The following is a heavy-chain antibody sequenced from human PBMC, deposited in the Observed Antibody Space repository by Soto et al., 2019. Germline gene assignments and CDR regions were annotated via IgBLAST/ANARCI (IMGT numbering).Heavy chain of an antibody. CDR3: ARDIGYCSGGSCYPPRWFDP. J-gene: IGHJ5*02. D-gene: IGHD2-15*01. CDR2: IYYSGST. CDR1: GGSISSYY. Sequence: SETLSLTCTVSGGSISSYYWSGIRQPPGKGLEWIGYIYYSGSTNYNPSLKSRVTISVDTSKNQFSLKLSSVTAADTAVYYCARDIGYCSGGSCYPPRWFDPWGQGTLVTAPQ. V-gene: IGHV4-59*01.